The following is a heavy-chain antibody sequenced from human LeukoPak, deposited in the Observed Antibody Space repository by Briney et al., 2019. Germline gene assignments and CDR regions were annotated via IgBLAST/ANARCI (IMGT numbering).Heavy chain of an antibody. V-gene: IGHV4-30-4*01. CDR3: ARGPTLTYYYDSSGYYCFDY. CDR2: IYYSGST. Sequence: SQTLSLTCTVSGGSTSSGDYYWSWIRQPPGKGLEWIGYIYYSGSTNYNPSLKSRVTISVDTSKNQFSLKLSSVTAADTAVYYCARGPTLTYYYDSSGYYCFDYWGQGTLVTVSS. CDR1: GGSTSSGDYY. J-gene: IGHJ4*02. D-gene: IGHD3-22*01.